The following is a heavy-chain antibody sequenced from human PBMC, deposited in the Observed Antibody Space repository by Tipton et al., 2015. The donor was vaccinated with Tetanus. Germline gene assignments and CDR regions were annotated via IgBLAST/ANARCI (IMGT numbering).Heavy chain of an antibody. D-gene: IGHD3-22*01. CDR3: ARDLSYCFDSKSEFDY. V-gene: IGHV3-33*01. CDR2: VWCGGRNK. J-gene: IGHJ4*02. CDR1: GFTVTNYG. Sequence: SLRLSCAASGFTVTNYGMHWVRQAPGRGLEWVSMVWCGGRNKYYADSVGGRFTISRDNSKDTVYLQMNSLRDEDTAVYYCARDLSYCFDSKSEFDYWGQGTLVAVSS.